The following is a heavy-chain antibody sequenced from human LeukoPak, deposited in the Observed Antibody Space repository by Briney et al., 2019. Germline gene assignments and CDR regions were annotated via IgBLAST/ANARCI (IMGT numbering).Heavy chain of an antibody. CDR1: GFTFSSYW. Sequence: PGGSLRLSCAASGFTFSSYWMSWVRQAPGKGLEWVANIKQDGSEKYYVDSVKGRFTISRDNSKSTLYLQMNSLRAEDTAVYYCAAEGRIAAEVAFDIWGQGTMVTVSS. V-gene: IGHV3-7*01. CDR2: IKQDGSEK. CDR3: AAEGRIAAEVAFDI. J-gene: IGHJ3*02. D-gene: IGHD6-13*01.